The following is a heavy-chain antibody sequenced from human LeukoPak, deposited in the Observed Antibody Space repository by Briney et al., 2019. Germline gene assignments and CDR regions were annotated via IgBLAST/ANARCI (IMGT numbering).Heavy chain of an antibody. Sequence: PSETLSLTCTVSGGSISSYYWSWIRQPPGKGLEWIGYIYYSGSTNYNPSLKSRVTISVDTSKNQFSLRLSSVTAADTAVYYCARRGSFWSGYYAYGMDVWGQGTTVTVSS. CDR1: GGSISSYY. J-gene: IGHJ6*02. V-gene: IGHV4-59*01. D-gene: IGHD3-3*01. CDR3: ARRGSFWSGYYAYGMDV. CDR2: IYYSGST.